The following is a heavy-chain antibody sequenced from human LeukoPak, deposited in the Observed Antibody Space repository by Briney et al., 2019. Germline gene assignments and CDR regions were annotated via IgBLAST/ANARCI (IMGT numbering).Heavy chain of an antibody. D-gene: IGHD1-26*01. CDR2: ISGSGSST. CDR3: AKDDWGGSYGGPFDY. Sequence: GGSLRLSCAASGFTFSSYAMSWVRQAPGKGLEWVSVISGSGSSTYYADSVKGRFTISRDNSKNTLYLQMNSLRAEDTAVYYCAKDDWGGSYGGPFDYWGQGTLVTVSS. J-gene: IGHJ4*02. CDR1: GFTFSSYA. V-gene: IGHV3-23*01.